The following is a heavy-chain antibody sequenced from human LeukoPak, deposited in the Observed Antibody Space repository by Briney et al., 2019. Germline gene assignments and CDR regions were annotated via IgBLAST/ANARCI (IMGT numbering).Heavy chain of an antibody. CDR3: ASLGYSSGWTDFDY. CDR1: GGSFSGYY. J-gene: IGHJ4*02. D-gene: IGHD6-19*01. V-gene: IGHV4-34*01. CDR2: INHSGST. Sequence: PSETLSLTCAVYGGSFSGYYWSWIRQPPGKGLEWIGEINHSGSTNYNPSLKSRVTISVDTSKNQFSLKLSSVTAADTAVYYCASLGYSSGWTDFDYWGQGTLVTVSS.